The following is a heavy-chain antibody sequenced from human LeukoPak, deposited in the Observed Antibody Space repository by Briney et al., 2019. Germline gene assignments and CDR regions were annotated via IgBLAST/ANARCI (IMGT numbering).Heavy chain of an antibody. CDR3: ARTPYYYEGYFDY. CDR1: GGSFSGYY. V-gene: IGHV4-59*08. J-gene: IGHJ4*02. D-gene: IGHD3-22*01. Sequence: SETLSLTCAVYGGSFSGYYWSWIRQPPGKGLEWIGYIYYSGSTNYNPSLKSRVTISVDTSKNQFSLTLSSVTAADTAVYYCARTPYYYEGYFDYWGQGTLVTVSS. CDR2: IYYSGST.